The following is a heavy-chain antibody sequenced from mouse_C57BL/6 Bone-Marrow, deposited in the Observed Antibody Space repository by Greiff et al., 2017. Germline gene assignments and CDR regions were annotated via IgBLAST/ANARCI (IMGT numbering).Heavy chain of an antibody. D-gene: IGHD2-12*01. CDR3: AGYEYYYAMDC. Sequence: DVQLVESGAGLVKPGASLKLSCAASGFTFSDYGMHWVRQAPDKGLEWVEYISSCNSNIYYADTVKGRFTISRDNAKNTLVLQMTSLRSEDTAMYCCAGYEYYYAMDCWGQGTTVTVSS. CDR1: GFTFSDYG. V-gene: IGHV5-17*01. CDR2: ISSCNSNI. J-gene: IGHJ4*01.